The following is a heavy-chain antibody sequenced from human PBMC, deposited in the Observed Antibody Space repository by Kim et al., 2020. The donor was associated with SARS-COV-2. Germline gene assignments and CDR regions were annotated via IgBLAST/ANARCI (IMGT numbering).Heavy chain of an antibody. J-gene: IGHJ4*02. D-gene: IGHD2-21*02. V-gene: IGHV3-53*01. CDR1: GFTVSGNY. Sequence: GGSLRLSCAVSGFTVSGNYMSWVRQVPGRRPEWVSVLYGGTKTYYTDSVKGRFTISRDVSKNTVYLQMNNLSSEDTAMYYCARDTSDGDIHFGYWGQGTL. CDR2: LYGGTKT. CDR3: ARDTSDGDIHFGY.